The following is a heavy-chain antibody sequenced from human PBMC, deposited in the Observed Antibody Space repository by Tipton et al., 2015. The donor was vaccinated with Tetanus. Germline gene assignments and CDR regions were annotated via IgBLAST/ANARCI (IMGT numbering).Heavy chain of an antibody. V-gene: IGHV4-59*01. CDR1: GAFSSSYY. D-gene: IGHD4-17*01. Sequence: TLSLTCSVSGAFSSSYYWGWIRQAPGKGLEWIGYIFYSGSTNYNPSLKSRVTISVDTSKNQFSLKLTSVTAADTAVYYCARDRGLTTSGGIGMDVWGQGTTVTVSS. J-gene: IGHJ6*02. CDR2: IFYSGST. CDR3: ARDRGLTTSGGIGMDV.